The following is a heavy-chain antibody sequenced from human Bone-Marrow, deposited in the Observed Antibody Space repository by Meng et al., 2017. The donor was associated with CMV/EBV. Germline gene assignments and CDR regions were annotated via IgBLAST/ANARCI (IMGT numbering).Heavy chain of an antibody. CDR1: GLTFSSYG. Sequence: SCADSGLTFSSYGMHCVRQAPGKGLEWVAVISYDGSNKYYADSVKGRFTISRDNSKNTLYLQMNSLRAEDTAVYYCAKDLADYDTLDYWGQGTLVTVSS. CDR3: AKDLADYDTLDY. D-gene: IGHD3-9*01. CDR2: ISYDGSNK. J-gene: IGHJ4*02. V-gene: IGHV3-30*18.